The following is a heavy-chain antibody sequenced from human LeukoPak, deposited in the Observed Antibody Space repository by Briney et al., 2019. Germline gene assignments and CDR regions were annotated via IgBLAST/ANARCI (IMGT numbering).Heavy chain of an antibody. J-gene: IGHJ4*02. V-gene: IGHV4-59*01. D-gene: IGHD3-10*01. CDR2: IYYSGST. Sequence: SETLSLTCTVSGGSISSYYWSWIRQPPGKGLEWIGYIYYSGSTNYNPSLKSRVTLSIDTSKNQFSLRLSSVTAADTAVYYCARGSSLVRGAIFFDYWGQGILVTVSS. CDR3: ARGSSLVRGAIFFDY. CDR1: GGSISSYY.